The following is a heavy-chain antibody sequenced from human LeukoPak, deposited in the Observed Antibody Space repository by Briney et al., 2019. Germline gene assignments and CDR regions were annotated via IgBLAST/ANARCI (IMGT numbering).Heavy chain of an antibody. D-gene: IGHD3-22*01. CDR2: ISTSSGYT. V-gene: IGHV3-21*05. CDR3: AYESSGYHQRSDAFDI. CDR1: GFSFSSYG. Sequence: GGSLRLSCAASGFSFSSYGMNWIRQAPGKGPEWNSLISTSSGYTDYADSVKGRFTISRVNAKNSLYLQMDSLRVEDTAMYYCAYESSGYHQRSDAFDIWGRGTVVIVSS. J-gene: IGHJ3*02.